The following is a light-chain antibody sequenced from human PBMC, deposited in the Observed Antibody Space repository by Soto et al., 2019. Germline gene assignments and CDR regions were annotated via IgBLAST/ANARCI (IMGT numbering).Light chain of an antibody. J-gene: IGKJ2*01. CDR3: LQHHTCPFT. V-gene: IGKV1-17*01. Sequence: DIQMTQSPSSLSASVGDRVTLTCRASQVIGNNLGWYQQKPGKAPKRLIYAAYTLEGGVPSRFSGSGSATEFTLTIGSLQLEDFATYYCLQHHTCPFTFGQGTKLEI. CDR1: QVIGNN. CDR2: AAY.